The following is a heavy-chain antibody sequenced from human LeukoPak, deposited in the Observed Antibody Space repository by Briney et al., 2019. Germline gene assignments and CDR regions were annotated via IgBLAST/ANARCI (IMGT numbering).Heavy chain of an antibody. CDR1: SGSLGSYY. V-gene: IGHV4-4*07. CDR2: VYTSGST. D-gene: IGHD6-6*01. Sequence: SETLSLTCTVSSGSLGSYYWNWLRQPAGKGLEWIGHVYTSGSTNYNPSLKSRVTMSVDTSKNQFSLTLNSVTAADTAFYYCAREYSSSSGKALDYWGKGTLVTVSS. CDR3: AREYSSSSGKALDY. J-gene: IGHJ4*02.